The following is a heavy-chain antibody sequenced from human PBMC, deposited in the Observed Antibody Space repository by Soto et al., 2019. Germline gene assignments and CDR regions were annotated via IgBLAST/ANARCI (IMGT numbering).Heavy chain of an antibody. J-gene: IGHJ6*02. D-gene: IGHD2-8*01. CDR1: GYTFTRYG. CDR2: ISGYNSDT. V-gene: IGHV1-18*01. CDR3: AKNGQPPYYYYGMDV. Sequence: QGQLVQSGAEVKKPGASVKVSCKASGYTFTRYGISWVRQAPGQGLEWMGWISGYNSDTKYAQKFQGRFTMTIDTSTTTTYMELRSLTSDDTAVYYCAKNGQPPYYYYGMDVWGQGTTVTVSS.